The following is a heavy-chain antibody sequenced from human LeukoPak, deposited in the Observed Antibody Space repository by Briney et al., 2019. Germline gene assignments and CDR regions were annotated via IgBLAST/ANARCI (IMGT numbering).Heavy chain of an antibody. Sequence: GGSLRLSCAASGFTFSSYEMNWVRQAPGKGLEWVSYISSSGSTIYYADSVKGRFTISRDNAKNSLYQQMNSLRAEDTAVYYCAVSEIYSITDYWGQGTLVTVSS. D-gene: IGHD5-18*01. CDR1: GFTFSSYE. J-gene: IGHJ4*02. CDR2: ISSSGSTI. V-gene: IGHV3-48*03. CDR3: AVSEIYSITDY.